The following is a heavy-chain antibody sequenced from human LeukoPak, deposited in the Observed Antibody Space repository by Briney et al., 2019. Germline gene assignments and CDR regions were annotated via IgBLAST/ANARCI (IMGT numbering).Heavy chain of an antibody. J-gene: IGHJ5*02. V-gene: IGHV4-59*01. CDR1: GGSIISYY. Sequence: SETLSLACTVSGGSIISYYWTWIRQPPGKGLEWIGYIYYSGSTNYNPSLKSRDPISVDTSNNQFSLKLSSVTAADTAMYYCARGPPGGQFDPWGQGTLVTVSS. CDR3: ARGPPGGQFDP. CDR2: IYYSGST. D-gene: IGHD3-10*01.